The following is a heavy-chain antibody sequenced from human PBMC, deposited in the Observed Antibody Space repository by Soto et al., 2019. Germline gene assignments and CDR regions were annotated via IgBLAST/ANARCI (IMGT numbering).Heavy chain of an antibody. V-gene: IGHV1-3*01. CDR3: ASSYCISTSCPPYYGMDV. J-gene: IGHJ6*02. CDR1: GYTFSSYA. D-gene: IGHD2-2*01. CDR2: INAGNGNT. Sequence: ASVKVSFKASGYTFSSYAMHWVRQAPGQRLEWMGWINAGNGNTKYSQKFQGRVTITRDTSASTAYMELRSLRSEDTAVYYCASSYCISTSCPPYYGMDVWGQGTTVTVS.